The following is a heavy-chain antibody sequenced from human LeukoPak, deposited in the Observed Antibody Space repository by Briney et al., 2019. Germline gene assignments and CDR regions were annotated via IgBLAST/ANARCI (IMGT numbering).Heavy chain of an antibody. D-gene: IGHD2-15*01. J-gene: IGHJ4*02. V-gene: IGHV4-30-4*08. CDR1: GGSISSAGHY. CDR2: IYYSGST. CDR3: ARDFTYSLDY. Sequence: KTSETLSLTCTVSGGSISSAGHYWSWIRQHPGKGLEWIGYIYYSGSTYYNPSLKSRVTISVDTSKNQFSLKLSSVTAADTAVYYCARDFTYSLDYWGQGTLVTVSS.